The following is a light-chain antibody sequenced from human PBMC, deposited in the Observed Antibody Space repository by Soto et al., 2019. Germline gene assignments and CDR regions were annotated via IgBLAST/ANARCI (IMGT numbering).Light chain of an antibody. CDR1: QSVGSY. J-gene: IGKJ4*01. Sequence: EIVLTQSPAPLSLSPGERATLSCRASQSVGSYLAWYHQKPGQAPRLLISGASNRATGTPDRFRGSGSGTDCTLTITRLEPEDVAVYYCQQYNNWPPTFGGGTKVDIK. V-gene: IGKV3-11*01. CDR3: QQYNNWPPT. CDR2: GAS.